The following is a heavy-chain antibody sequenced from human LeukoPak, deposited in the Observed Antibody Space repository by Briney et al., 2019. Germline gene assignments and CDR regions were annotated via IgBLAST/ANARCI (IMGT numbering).Heavy chain of an antibody. CDR3: ARDRPNYYGSDGHYYRRDGDY. Sequence: GGSLRLSRAASGFTFSIYAMSWVRQAPGKGLQWVSSITSRGESTWYVDSVKGRFTITRDNSENTLYLQMHSLRAEDTAVYYCARDRPNYYGSDGHYYRRDGDYWGRGTLVSVS. CDR2: ITSRGEST. CDR1: GFTFSIYA. J-gene: IGHJ4*02. V-gene: IGHV3-23*01. D-gene: IGHD3-22*01.